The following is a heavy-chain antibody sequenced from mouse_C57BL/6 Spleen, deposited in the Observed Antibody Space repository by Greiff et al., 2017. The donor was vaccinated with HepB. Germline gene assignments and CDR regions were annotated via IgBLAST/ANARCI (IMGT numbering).Heavy chain of an antibody. CDR2: IDPSDSYT. V-gene: IGHV1-69*01. CDR1: GYTFTSYW. D-gene: IGHD2-12*01. CDR3: ATYYSNSPFAY. J-gene: IGHJ3*01. Sequence: QVQLKQPGAELVMPGASVKLSCKASGYTFTSYWMHWVKQRPGQGLEWIGEIDPSDSYTNYNQKFTGKSTLTVDKSSSAAYMQLSSLTSEDSAVYYCATYYSNSPFAYWGQGTLVTVSA.